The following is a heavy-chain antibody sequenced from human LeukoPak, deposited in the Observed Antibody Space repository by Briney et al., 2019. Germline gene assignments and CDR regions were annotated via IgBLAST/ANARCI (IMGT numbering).Heavy chain of an antibody. V-gene: IGHV3-9*01. J-gene: IGHJ4*02. CDR3: AKDMKAVAGTLFDY. CDR2: ISWNSGSI. D-gene: IGHD6-19*01. Sequence: GGSLRLSCAASGFTFDDYAMHWVRHAPGKGLEWVSGISWNSGSIGYADSVKGRFTISRDNAKNSLYLQMNSLRAEDTALYYCAKDMKAVAGTLFDYWGQGTLVTVSS. CDR1: GFTFDDYA.